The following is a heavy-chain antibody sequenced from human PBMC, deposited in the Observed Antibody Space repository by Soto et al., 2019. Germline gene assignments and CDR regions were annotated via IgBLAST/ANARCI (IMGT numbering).Heavy chain of an antibody. CDR1: GFTFSDHY. CDR3: ARGMVRGAYYYYGMDV. J-gene: IGHJ6*02. V-gene: IGHV3-72*01. D-gene: IGHD3-10*01. Sequence: PGGSLRLSCAASGFTFSDHYMDWVRQAPGKGLEWVGRTRNKANSYTTEYAASVKGRFTISRDDSKNSLYLQMNSLKTEDTAVYYCARGMVRGAYYYYGMDVWGQGTTVTVS. CDR2: TRNKANSYTT.